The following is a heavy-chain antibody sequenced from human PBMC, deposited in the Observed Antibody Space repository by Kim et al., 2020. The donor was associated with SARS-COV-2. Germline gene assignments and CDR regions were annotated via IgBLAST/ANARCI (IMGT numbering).Heavy chain of an antibody. V-gene: IGHV3-21*01. Sequence: GGSLRLSCAASGFTFSSYSMNWVRQAPGKGLEWVSSISSSSSYIYYADSVKGRFTISRDNAKNSLYLQMNSLRAEDTAVYYCARVSGSDAFDIWGQGTMVTVSS. CDR1: GFTFSSYS. J-gene: IGHJ3*02. CDR2: ISSSSSYI. CDR3: ARVSGSDAFDI.